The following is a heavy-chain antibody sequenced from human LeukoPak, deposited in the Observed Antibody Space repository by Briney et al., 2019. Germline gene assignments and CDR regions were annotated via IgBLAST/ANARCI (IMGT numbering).Heavy chain of an antibody. Sequence: SETLSLTCTVSGYSISSGYYWGWIRQPPGKGLEWIGSIYHSGSTYYTPSLKSRVTISVDTSKNQFSLKLSSVTAADTAVYYCARSYYDYVWGSYRYVSPHFDYWGQGTLVTVSS. CDR1: GYSISSGYY. D-gene: IGHD3-16*02. J-gene: IGHJ4*02. V-gene: IGHV4-38-2*02. CDR2: IYHSGST. CDR3: ARSYYDYVWGSYRYVSPHFDY.